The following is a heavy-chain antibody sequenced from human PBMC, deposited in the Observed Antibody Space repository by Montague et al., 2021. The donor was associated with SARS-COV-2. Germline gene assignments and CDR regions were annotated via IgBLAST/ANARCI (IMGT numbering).Heavy chain of an antibody. CDR1: GFSLTTPGVS. Sequence: PELVKPTQTLTLTCSFSGFSLTTPGVSVGWIRQPPGRALEWLALIDWTPDQYYSRSLGTRLTISPGTSKSQVVLTLTNVDTVDTATYYCARNRLSVFDFWGQGTLVTVSS. CDR3: ARNRLSVFDF. CDR2: IDWTPDQ. J-gene: IGHJ4*02. D-gene: IGHD2/OR15-2a*01. V-gene: IGHV2-70*01.